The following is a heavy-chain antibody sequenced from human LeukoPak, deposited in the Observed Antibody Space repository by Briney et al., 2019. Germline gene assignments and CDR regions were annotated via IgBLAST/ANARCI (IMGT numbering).Heavy chain of an antibody. CDR3: ARIGYSYGWTFDY. Sequence: SETLSLTCTVSGGSISSSSYYWGWIRQPPGKGLEWIGSIYYSGSTYYNPSLKSRVTISVDTSKNQFSLKLSSVTAADTAVYYCARIGYSYGWTFDYWGQGTLVTVSS. J-gene: IGHJ4*02. D-gene: IGHD5-18*01. CDR1: GGSISSSSYY. V-gene: IGHV4-39*07. CDR2: IYYSGST.